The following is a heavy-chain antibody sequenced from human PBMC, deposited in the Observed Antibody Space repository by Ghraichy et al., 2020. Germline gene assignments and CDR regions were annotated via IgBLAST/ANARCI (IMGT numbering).Heavy chain of an antibody. Sequence: SETLSLTCTVSGGSISSYYWSWIRQPPGKGLEWIGYIYYSGSTNYNPSLKSRVTISVDTSKNQFSLKLSSVTAADTAVYYCARTAVTHYYYYYYGMDVWGQGTTVTVSS. CDR1: GGSISSYY. J-gene: IGHJ6*02. CDR3: ARTAVTHYYYYYYGMDV. CDR2: IYYSGST. D-gene: IGHD4-11*01. V-gene: IGHV4-59*01.